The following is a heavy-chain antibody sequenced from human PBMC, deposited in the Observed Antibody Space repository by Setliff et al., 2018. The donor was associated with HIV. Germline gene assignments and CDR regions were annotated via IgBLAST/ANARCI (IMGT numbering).Heavy chain of an antibody. D-gene: IGHD3-10*01. V-gene: IGHV4-59*01. CDR1: GGSISSYY. J-gene: IGHJ3*02. CDR2: IYYSGST. Sequence: PSETLSLTCTVSGGSISSYYWSWIRQPPGKGLEWIGYIYYSGSTNYNPSLKSRVTISVDMSKNQFSLKLSSVTAADTAVYYCAGRGGFGELLSDAFDIWGQGTMVTVSS. CDR3: AGRGGFGELLSDAFDI.